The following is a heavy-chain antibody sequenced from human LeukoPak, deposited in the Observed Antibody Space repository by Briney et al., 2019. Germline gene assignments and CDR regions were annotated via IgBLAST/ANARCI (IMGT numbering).Heavy chain of an antibody. J-gene: IGHJ4*02. V-gene: IGHV3-7*05. Sequence: PGESLRLSCSASGFSFSSHWVTWVRQAPGKGLDWVANIKQDGSEKHYADSVKGRFTISRDNTKKSLYLQMSGLRAEDTAVYYCATNSDYRFDYWGQGVLVTVS. CDR2: IKQDGSEK. CDR3: ATNSDYRFDY. CDR1: GFSFSSHW. D-gene: IGHD5-12*01.